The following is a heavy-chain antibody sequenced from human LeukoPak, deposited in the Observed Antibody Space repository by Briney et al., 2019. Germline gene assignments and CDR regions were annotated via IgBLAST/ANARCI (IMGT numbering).Heavy chain of an antibody. CDR1: GGSFSGYY. V-gene: IGHV4-34*01. D-gene: IGHD5-12*01. Sequence: SETLSLTCAVYGGSFSGYYWSWIRQPPGKGLEWIGEINHSGSTNYNPSLKSRVTISVDTSKNQFSLKLSSVTAADTAVYYCAGDGYSGSDALWGQGTLVTVS. CDR2: INHSGST. CDR3: AGDGYSGSDAL. J-gene: IGHJ4*02.